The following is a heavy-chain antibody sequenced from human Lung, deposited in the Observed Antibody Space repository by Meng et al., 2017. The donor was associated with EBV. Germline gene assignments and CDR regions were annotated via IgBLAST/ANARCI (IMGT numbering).Heavy chain of an antibody. J-gene: IGHJ4*02. CDR2: INHSGST. CDR3: ARGGWSSSWGN. V-gene: IGHV4-34*01. Sequence: QVQLQQWGAGLLKPSETLSLTCAVYGGSFSGYYWSWIRQPPGKGLEWIGEINHSGSTNYNPSLKSRVTISVDTSKNQFSLKLSSVTAADTAVYYCARGGWSSSWGNWGQGTLVTASS. D-gene: IGHD6-13*01. CDR1: GGSFSGYY.